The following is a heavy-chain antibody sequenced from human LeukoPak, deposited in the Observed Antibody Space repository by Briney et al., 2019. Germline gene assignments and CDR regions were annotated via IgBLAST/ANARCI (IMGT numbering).Heavy chain of an antibody. J-gene: IGHJ4*02. V-gene: IGHV3-30*04. Sequence: GRSLRLSCAASGFTFSTYTIHWVRQAPGKGLEWVAVISYDGSNKYYADSVKGRFTISRDNSKSTLYLQMNSLRSEDTAVYYCARGSAYSYAFTGRERTKSRLDYWGQGTLVTVSS. CDR1: GFTFSTYT. D-gene: IGHD5-18*01. CDR2: ISYDGSNK. CDR3: ARGSAYSYAFTGRERTKSRLDY.